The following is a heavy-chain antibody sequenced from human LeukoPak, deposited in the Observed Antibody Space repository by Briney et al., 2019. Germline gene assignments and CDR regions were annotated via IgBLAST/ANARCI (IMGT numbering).Heavy chain of an antibody. Sequence: GSLRLSCAASGFTFSSYWMSWVRQAPGKGLEWVANIKQDGSEKYYVDSVKGRFTISRDNAKNSLYLQMNSLRAEDTAVYYCARGLPNSYAALMYYFDYWGQGTLVTVSS. D-gene: IGHD6-6*01. CDR1: GFTFSSYW. CDR2: IKQDGSEK. V-gene: IGHV3-7*01. J-gene: IGHJ4*02. CDR3: ARGLPNSYAALMYYFDY.